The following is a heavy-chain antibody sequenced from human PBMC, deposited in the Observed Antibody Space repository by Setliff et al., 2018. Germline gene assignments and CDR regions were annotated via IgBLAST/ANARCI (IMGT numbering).Heavy chain of an antibody. CDR2: IYYSGST. Sequence: PSETLSLTCTVSGGSISSYYWSWIRQPPGKGLEWIGYIYYSGSTNYNPSLKSRVTISIDKSRNQFSLNLNSVTAADTAVYYCARSYSNSLEYWGQGTLVTVSS. CDR1: GGSISSYY. V-gene: IGHV4-59*12. D-gene: IGHD4-4*01. J-gene: IGHJ4*02. CDR3: ARSYSNSLEY.